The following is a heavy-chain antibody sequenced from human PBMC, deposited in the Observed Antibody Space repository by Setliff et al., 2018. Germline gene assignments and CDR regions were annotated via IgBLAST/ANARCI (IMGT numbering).Heavy chain of an antibody. CDR2: IFWDDDK. CDR3: VHRPGYCFTTTCWNFDY. CDR1: GFSLTTSGVG. Sequence: SGPTLVNPTQPLTLTCTFSGFSLTTSGVGVGWVRQPPGKALEWLAIIFWDDDKRYSPSLKNRLTITKDSLKRQVVLTMTNVDPVDTATYYCVHRPGYCFTTTCWNFDYWGQGALVTVSS. J-gene: IGHJ4*02. D-gene: IGHD2-2*01. V-gene: IGHV2-5*02.